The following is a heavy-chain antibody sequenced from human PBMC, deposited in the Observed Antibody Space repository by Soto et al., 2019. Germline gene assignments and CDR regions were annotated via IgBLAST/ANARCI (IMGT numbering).Heavy chain of an antibody. V-gene: IGHV1-69*13. CDR3: AREDRYCSGGSCYSLDY. CDR2: IIPIFGTA. CDR1: GGTFSSYA. J-gene: IGHJ4*02. D-gene: IGHD2-15*01. Sequence: SVKVSCKASGGTFSSYAISWVRQAPGQGLEWMGGIIPIFGTANYAQKFQGRVTITADESTSTAYMELSSLRSEDTAVYYCAREDRYCSGGSCYSLDYWGQGTLVTVSS.